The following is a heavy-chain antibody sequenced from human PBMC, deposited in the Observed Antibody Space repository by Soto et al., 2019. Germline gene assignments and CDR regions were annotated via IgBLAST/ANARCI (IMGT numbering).Heavy chain of an antibody. CDR3: ARLYSGSYFAH. V-gene: IGHV2-5*02. D-gene: IGHD1-26*01. CDR1: GFSLIINGVG. CDR2: IYWDDDK. Sequence: QITLKESGPTLVKPTQTLTLTCTFSGFSLIINGVGVGWIHQPPGKALEWLALIYWDDDKRYSPSLKSRLTITKDTSKNQVVLTMTNMDPVDTATYYCARLYSGSYFAHWGQGTLVTVSS. J-gene: IGHJ4*02.